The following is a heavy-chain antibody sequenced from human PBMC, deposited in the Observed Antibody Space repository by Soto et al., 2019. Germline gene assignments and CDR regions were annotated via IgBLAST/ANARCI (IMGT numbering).Heavy chain of an antibody. Sequence: SETLSLTCTVSGGSISNYYWSWIRQPPGKGLEWIGYINYSGSTNYNSSLKSRVTISVDTSKNQFSLKLSSVTAADTAVYYCARVYGDCFDYWGQGTLVTVS. CDR2: INYSGST. V-gene: IGHV4-59*01. CDR3: ARVYGDCFDY. D-gene: IGHD4-17*01. J-gene: IGHJ4*02. CDR1: GGSISNYY.